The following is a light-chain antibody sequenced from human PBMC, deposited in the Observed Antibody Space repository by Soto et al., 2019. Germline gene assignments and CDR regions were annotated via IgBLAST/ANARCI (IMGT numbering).Light chain of an antibody. CDR1: QNINNY. CDR2: GAS. J-gene: IGKJ5*01. V-gene: IGKV1-33*01. CDR3: QQYHTSPIT. Sequence: DIQMTQSPSSLSASVGDRVTITCQASQNINNYLNWYQQKPGQAPRLLIYGASIRATGIPDRFSGSGSGTDFTLTISRLEPEDLAVYYCQQYHTSPITFGQGTRLEIK.